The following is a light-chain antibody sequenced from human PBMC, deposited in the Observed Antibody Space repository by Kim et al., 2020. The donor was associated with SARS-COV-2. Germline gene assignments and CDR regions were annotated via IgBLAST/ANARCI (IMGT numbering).Light chain of an antibody. V-gene: IGKV3-20*01. CDR3: QKYGSSAT. CDR1: QSISSSY. CDR2: GAS. J-gene: IGKJ1*01. Sequence: DIVLTQSPGTLSLSPGERATLSCRASQSISSSYLAWYQQKPGQAPRLLIYGASSRATGIPDRFSGSGSGTDFTLTIGGLEPEDFAVYYCQKYGSSATFGQVTKVDIK.